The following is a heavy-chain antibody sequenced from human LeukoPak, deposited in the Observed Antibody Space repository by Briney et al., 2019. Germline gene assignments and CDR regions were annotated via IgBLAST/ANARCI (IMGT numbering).Heavy chain of an antibody. J-gene: IGHJ6*02. Sequence: PGGSLRLSCEASGFTFDAYAMHWVRQAPGKGLEWVSLINKDGSAIYYADSVKGRFTISRDNSKNSLYLQMNSLRSEDTALYYCATWAFYHSLDVWGQGTTVTVSS. CDR3: ATWAFYHSLDV. D-gene: IGHD1-26*01. V-gene: IGHV3-43*02. CDR2: INKDGSAI. CDR1: GFTFDAYA.